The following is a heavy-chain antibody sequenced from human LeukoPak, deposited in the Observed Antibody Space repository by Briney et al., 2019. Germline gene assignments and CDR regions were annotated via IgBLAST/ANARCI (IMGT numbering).Heavy chain of an antibody. J-gene: IGHJ3*02. D-gene: IGHD2-21*02. CDR2: ISYDGSNK. Sequence: GRSLRLSCAAPGFTFSSYGMHWVRQAPGKGLEWVAVISYDGSNKYYADPVKGRFTISRDNSKNTLYLQMNSLRAEDTAVYYCANDGGVVVTAAIPHDAFDIWGQGTMVTVSS. CDR3: ANDGGVVVTAAIPHDAFDI. V-gene: IGHV3-30*18. CDR1: GFTFSSYG.